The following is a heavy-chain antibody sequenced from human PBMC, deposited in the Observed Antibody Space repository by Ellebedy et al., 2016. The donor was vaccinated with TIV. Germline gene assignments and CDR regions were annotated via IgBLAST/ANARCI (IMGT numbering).Heavy chain of an antibody. Sequence: GESLKISCAASGFPFSSFWMSWVCQAPGKGLEWVANTKEDGSEKYYVDSVRGRFTISRDNAKNSLYLQMNSLRAEDTAVYYCARQTVATSVNDAFDIWGLGTVVTVSS. J-gene: IGHJ3*02. D-gene: IGHD4-17*01. CDR2: TKEDGSEK. CDR3: ARQTVATSVNDAFDI. V-gene: IGHV3-7*01. CDR1: GFPFSSFW.